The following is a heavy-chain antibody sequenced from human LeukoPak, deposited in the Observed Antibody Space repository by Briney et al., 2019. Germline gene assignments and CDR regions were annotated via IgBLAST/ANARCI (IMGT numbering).Heavy chain of an antibody. CDR1: GCSFSGYY. J-gene: IGHJ5*02. Sequence: SETLSLTCAVYGCSFSGYYWSWIRQPPGKGLEWIGEINHSGSTNYNPSLKSRVTISVDTSKNQFSLKLSSVTAADTAVYYCARRPYLGWCSSTSCPGGIWFDPWGQGTLVTVSS. V-gene: IGHV4-34*01. CDR2: INHSGST. CDR3: ARRPYLGWCSSTSCPGGIWFDP. D-gene: IGHD2-2*01.